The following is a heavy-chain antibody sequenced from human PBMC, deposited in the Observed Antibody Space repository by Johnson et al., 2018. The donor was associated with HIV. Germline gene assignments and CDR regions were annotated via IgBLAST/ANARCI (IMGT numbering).Heavy chain of an antibody. J-gene: IGHJ3*02. CDR3: AKGATSGCLDDAFHI. CDR2: ISWNSGSI. D-gene: IGHD1-26*01. CDR1: GFTFSSYA. Sequence: VQLVESGGGLVQPGGSLRLSCAVSGFTFSSYAMHWVRQAPGKGLEWVSGISWNSGSIGYADSVKGRFTISRDNAKNSLYLQMNSLRAEDTALYYCAKGATSGCLDDAFHIWGQETMVPVSS. V-gene: IGHV3-9*01.